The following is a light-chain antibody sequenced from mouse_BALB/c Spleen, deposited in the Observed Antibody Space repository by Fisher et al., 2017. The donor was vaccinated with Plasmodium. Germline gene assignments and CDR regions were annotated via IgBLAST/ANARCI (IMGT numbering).Light chain of an antibody. J-gene: IGKJ5*01. CDR1: QSLLNSDGKTY. CDR3: SQSTHLPLT. Sequence: VLTQTPLTLSVTIGQPASISCKSSQSLLNSDGKTYLSWLLQRPGQSPKRLIYLVSKLDSGVPDRITGSGSGTDFTLKISRVEAEDLGVYFCSQSTHLPLTFGAGTRLELK. CDR2: LVS. V-gene: IGKV1-135*01.